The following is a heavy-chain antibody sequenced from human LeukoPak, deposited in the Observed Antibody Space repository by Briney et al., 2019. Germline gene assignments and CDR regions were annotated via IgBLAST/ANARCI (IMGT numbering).Heavy chain of an antibody. CDR2: IYYSGST. Sequence: SETLSLTCTVSGGSISSYYWSWIRQPPGKGLKWIGYIYYSGSTNYNPSLKSRVTISVDTSKNQFSLKLSSVTAADTAVYYCAKGYSSSWYYYWGQGTLVTVSS. V-gene: IGHV4-59*01. CDR1: GGSISSYY. CDR3: AKGYSSSWYYY. D-gene: IGHD6-13*01. J-gene: IGHJ4*02.